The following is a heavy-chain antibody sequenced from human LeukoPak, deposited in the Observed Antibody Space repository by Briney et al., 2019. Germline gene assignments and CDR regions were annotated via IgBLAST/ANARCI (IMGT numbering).Heavy chain of an antibody. CDR1: GYTFTSYD. CDR3: ARGRTFHPATKEYSSPIRWFDP. CDR2: MNPNSGNT. V-gene: IGHV1-8*03. Sequence: GASVKVSCKASGYTFTSYDINWVRQATGQGLEWMGLMNPNSGNTGYAQKFQGRVTITRNTSISTAYMELSSLRSEDTAVYYCARGRTFHPATKEYSSPIRWFDPWGRGTLVTVSS. D-gene: IGHD6-13*01. J-gene: IGHJ5*02.